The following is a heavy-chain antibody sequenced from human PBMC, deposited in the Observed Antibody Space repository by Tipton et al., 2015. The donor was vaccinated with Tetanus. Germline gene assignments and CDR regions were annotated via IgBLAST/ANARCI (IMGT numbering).Heavy chain of an antibody. D-gene: IGHD1-26*01. V-gene: IGHV4-39*01. J-gene: IGHJ2*01. CDR2: INSGGTT. CDR1: GGSVSSSGSF. CDR3: GRHGGSYIAYWCFDL. Sequence: TLSLTCTVSGGSVSSSGSFWGWIRQSPGKGLEWIGSINSGGTTYHNPSLKSRLAISVDTSRNQFSLRLTSVTATDSAVYYCGRHGGSYIAYWCFDLWGRGSLVTVSS.